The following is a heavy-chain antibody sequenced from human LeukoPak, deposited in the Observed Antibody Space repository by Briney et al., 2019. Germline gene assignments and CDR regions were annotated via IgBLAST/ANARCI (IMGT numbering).Heavy chain of an antibody. CDR3: ARGIPTSYYYGSGSFYYFDY. CDR1: GGTFSSYA. V-gene: IGHV1-69*06. CDR2: IIPIFGTA. J-gene: IGHJ4*02. D-gene: IGHD3-10*01. Sequence: ASVKLSCKASGGTFSSYAISWVRQAPGQGLEWMGGIIPIFGTANYAQKFQGRVTITADKSTSTAYMELSSPRSEDTAVYYCARGIPTSYYYGSGSFYYFDYWGQGTLVTVSS.